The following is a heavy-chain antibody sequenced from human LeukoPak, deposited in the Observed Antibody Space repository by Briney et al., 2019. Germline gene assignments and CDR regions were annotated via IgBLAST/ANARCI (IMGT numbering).Heavy chain of an antibody. CDR1: GFTFSSYA. J-gene: IGHJ4*02. D-gene: IGHD6-19*01. V-gene: IGHV3-30-3*01. CDR3: ARDFRGALAGTRSYYFDS. Sequence: PGRSLRLAWAASGFTFSSYAMHWVRQTPGKGLEWVAVISYDGSNKFFADSVKGRFTISRDNSKNTLYLQMNSLRAEDTAVYYCARDFRGALAGTRSYYFDSWGQGTLVTVSS. CDR2: ISYDGSNK.